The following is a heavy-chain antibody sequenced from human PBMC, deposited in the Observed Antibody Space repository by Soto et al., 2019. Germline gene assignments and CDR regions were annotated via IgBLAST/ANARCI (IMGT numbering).Heavy chain of an antibody. J-gene: IGHJ4*02. D-gene: IGHD2-2*01. CDR1: GFTFSSYA. Sequence: PGGSLRLSCAGAGFTFSSYAMSWVRQPPGKGLEWVSAISGSGGSTYYADSVKVRFTISRDNSKNPLYLQMNSLRAEDTAVYYCAKDQADIVVVPAADFDYWGQGTLVTVSS. CDR3: AKDQADIVVVPAADFDY. V-gene: IGHV3-23*01. CDR2: ISGSGGST.